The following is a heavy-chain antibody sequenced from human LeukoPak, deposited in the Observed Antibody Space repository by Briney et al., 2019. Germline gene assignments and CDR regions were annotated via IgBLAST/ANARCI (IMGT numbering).Heavy chain of an antibody. CDR3: AKEFELAVAGVRGPCDY. V-gene: IGHV3-30*18. D-gene: IGHD6-19*01. CDR1: GFTFSSYG. J-gene: IGHJ4*02. CDR2: ISYDGSNK. Sequence: PGRSLRLSCAASGFTFSSYGMHWVRQAPGKGLEWVAVISYDGSNKYYADSVKGRFTISRDNSKNTLYLQMNSLRAEDTAVYYCAKEFELAVAGVRGPCDYWGQGTLVTVSS.